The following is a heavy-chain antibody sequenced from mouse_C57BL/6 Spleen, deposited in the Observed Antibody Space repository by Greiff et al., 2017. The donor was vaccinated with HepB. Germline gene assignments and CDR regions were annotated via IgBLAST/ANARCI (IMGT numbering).Heavy chain of an antibody. D-gene: IGHD2-4*01. V-gene: IGHV1-72*01. CDR2: IDPNSGCT. Sequence: QVQLKQPGAELVKPGASVKMSCKASGYTFTSYWMHWVKQRPGRGLEWIGRIDPNSGCTKYNEKFKSKATLTVDKPSSTAYMQLISLTSEDSAVYYCAIDDFYFDYWGQGTTLTVSS. J-gene: IGHJ2*01. CDR3: AIDDFYFDY. CDR1: GYTFTSYW.